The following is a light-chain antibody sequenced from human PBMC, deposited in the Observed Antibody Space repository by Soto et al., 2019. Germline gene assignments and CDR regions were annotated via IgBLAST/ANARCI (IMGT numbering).Light chain of an antibody. Sequence: IVMTQSPAILSVSPWERATLSCRASQSVSSNLAWYQQKPGQAPRLLMYGASTRATGIPARFSGSGSETEFTLTISSLHSEDFAVYYCQQYNNWPITFGQGTRLEIK. CDR3: QQYNNWPIT. CDR2: GAS. V-gene: IGKV3D-15*01. J-gene: IGKJ5*01. CDR1: QSVSSN.